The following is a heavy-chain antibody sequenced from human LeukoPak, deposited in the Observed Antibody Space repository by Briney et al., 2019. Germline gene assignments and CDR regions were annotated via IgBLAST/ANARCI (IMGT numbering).Heavy chain of an antibody. CDR3: AREFSTSSTAFDM. Sequence: SETLSLTCAVYGGSFSGYFWNWIRQPPGKGLEWIGEINHSGSTNYNPSLKSRVTISVDTSKNQFSLKLSSVTAADTAVYYCAREFSTSSTAFDMWGQGTMVTVSS. V-gene: IGHV4-34*01. CDR1: GGSFSGYF. J-gene: IGHJ3*02. CDR2: INHSGST. D-gene: IGHD6-6*01.